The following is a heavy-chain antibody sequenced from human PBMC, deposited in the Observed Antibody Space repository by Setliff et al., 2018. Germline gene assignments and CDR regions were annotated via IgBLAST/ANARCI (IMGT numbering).Heavy chain of an antibody. J-gene: IGHJ6*02. V-gene: IGHV3-21*01. CDR1: GFTFSSYT. CDR2: IISSGSHI. CDR3: TRDYGFCSGGSCSYYGMDV. Sequence: GGSLRLSCAGSGFTFSSYTMNWVRQAPGKGLEWVSSIISSGSHIYYADSVKGRCTSSRDNAKNSLYLQMNSLRADDTAVYYCTRDYGFCSGGSCSYYGMDVWGQGTTGTVSS. D-gene: IGHD2-15*01.